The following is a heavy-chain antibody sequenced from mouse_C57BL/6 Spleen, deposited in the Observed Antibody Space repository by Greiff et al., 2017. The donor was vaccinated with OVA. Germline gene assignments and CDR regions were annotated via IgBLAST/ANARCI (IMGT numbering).Heavy chain of an antibody. CDR3: ARDSHYYGSSYYFDY. D-gene: IGHD1-1*01. J-gene: IGHJ2*01. Sequence: EVQGVESGGGLVKPGGSLKLSCAASGFTFSDYGMHWVRQAPEKGLEWVAYISSGSSTIYYADTVKGRFTISRDNAKNTLFLQMTSLRSEDTAMYYCARDSHYYGSSYYFDYWGQGTTLTVSS. V-gene: IGHV5-17*01. CDR2: ISSGSSTI. CDR1: GFTFSDYG.